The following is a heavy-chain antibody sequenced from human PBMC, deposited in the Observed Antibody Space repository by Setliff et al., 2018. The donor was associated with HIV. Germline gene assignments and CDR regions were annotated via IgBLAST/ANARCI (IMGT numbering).Heavy chain of an antibody. Sequence: ASVKVSCKASGFNFTNYYIQWVRQAPGQGLELVGRVRPDNGDVNFAQKFKGRITLTRDTSISTVYMELSGLRSDDTAVYYCARQEMSTGYYALDYWGQGALVTVSS. CDR3: ARQEMSTGYYALDY. CDR2: VRPDNGDV. J-gene: IGHJ4*02. D-gene: IGHD3-9*01. V-gene: IGHV1-2*06. CDR1: GFNFTNYY.